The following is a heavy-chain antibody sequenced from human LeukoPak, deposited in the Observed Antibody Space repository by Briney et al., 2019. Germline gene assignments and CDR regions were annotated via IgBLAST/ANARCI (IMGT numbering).Heavy chain of an antibody. CDR3: ERRHYGDYLFDD. CDR1: GASVSGGSINSDY. J-gene: IGHJ4*02. Sequence: SETLSLTCAVSGASVSGGSINSDYWIWIRQPPGRGLEWIGYVYNSGSTKYSPSLKSRVTISVDTSKNQISLRLSSVTAADTAVYYCERRHYGDYLFDDWGQGTLVTVSS. CDR2: VYNSGST. D-gene: IGHD4-17*01. V-gene: IGHV4-59*08.